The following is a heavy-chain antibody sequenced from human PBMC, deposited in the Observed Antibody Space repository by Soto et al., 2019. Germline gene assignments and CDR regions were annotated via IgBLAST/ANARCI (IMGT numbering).Heavy chain of an antibody. Sequence: GGSLRVSWAASGFTFSSYAMKWVRQAPGKGLEWVSLIGESGTPTYYADSVKGRFTISRDNSGNTLFLEMYSLRAEDTAVYYCARYIPGVRYYGMDVWGQGTTVTVSS. J-gene: IGHJ6*02. D-gene: IGHD2-2*01. CDR2: IGESGTPT. CDR3: ARYIPGVRYYGMDV. CDR1: GFTFSSYA. V-gene: IGHV3-23*01.